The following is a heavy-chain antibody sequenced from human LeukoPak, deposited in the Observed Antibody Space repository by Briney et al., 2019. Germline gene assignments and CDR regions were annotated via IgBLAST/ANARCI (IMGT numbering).Heavy chain of an antibody. J-gene: IGHJ4*02. Sequence: GASVKVSCKASGGTFSSYAISWVRQVPGQGLEWMGGIIPIFGTANYAQKFQGRVTITADESTSTAYMELSSLRSEDTAVYYCASTYGDYVSYFDYWGQGTLVTVSS. CDR3: ASTYGDYVSYFDY. V-gene: IGHV1-69*13. D-gene: IGHD4-17*01. CDR2: IIPIFGTA. CDR1: GGTFSSYA.